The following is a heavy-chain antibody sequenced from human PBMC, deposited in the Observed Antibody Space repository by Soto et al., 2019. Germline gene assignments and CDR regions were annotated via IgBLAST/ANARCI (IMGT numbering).Heavy chain of an antibody. CDR3: ARFRRSSGYFRLDP. CDR1: GGSFSGYS. V-gene: IGHV4-34*01. Sequence: PSETLSLTCVIYGGSFSGYSWIWIRQYPGKGLEWIGEINQSGDTKYNPSLKSRVTVSMDTSENQFSLKVTSVTAADTSIYYCARFRRSSGYFRLDPWGQGTQVTVSS. D-gene: IGHD3-22*01. J-gene: IGHJ5*02. CDR2: INQSGDT.